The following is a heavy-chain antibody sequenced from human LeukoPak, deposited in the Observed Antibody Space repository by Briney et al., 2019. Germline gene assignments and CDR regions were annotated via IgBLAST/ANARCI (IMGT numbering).Heavy chain of an antibody. V-gene: IGHV3-7*01. CDR3: ARGDDYYDSSGYPL. D-gene: IGHD3-22*01. CDR1: GFTFSSYW. CDR2: IKQDGSEK. J-gene: IGHJ3*01. Sequence: GGSLRLSCAASGFTFSSYWMSWVRQAPGKGLEWVANIKQDGSEKYYVDSVKGRFTISRDNAENSLYLQMNSLRAEDTAVYYCARGDDYYDSSGYPLWGQGTMVTVSS.